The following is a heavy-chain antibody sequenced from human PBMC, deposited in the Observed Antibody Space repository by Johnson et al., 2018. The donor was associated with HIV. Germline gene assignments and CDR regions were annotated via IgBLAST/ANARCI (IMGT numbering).Heavy chain of an antibody. CDR1: GFTFSDYY. Sequence: QMQLVESGGGLVQPGGSLRLSCAASGFTFSDYYMSWIRQAPGKGLEWVSHISSRSGPISYSDSVKGRFTISRDNAKNSLYLQMNSLRAEDTAVYYCARAPRAFCDGDCYTNAFGIWGQGTMVTVSS. CDR2: ISSRSGPI. CDR3: ARAPRAFCDGDCYTNAFGI. D-gene: IGHD2-21*02. V-gene: IGHV3-11*04. J-gene: IGHJ3*02.